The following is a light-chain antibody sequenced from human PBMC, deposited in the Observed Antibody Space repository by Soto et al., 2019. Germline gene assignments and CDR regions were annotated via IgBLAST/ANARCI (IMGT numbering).Light chain of an antibody. Sequence: QSALTQPASVSGSPGQSIAVSCTGTSSDIGGYNYVSWYQHHPGKAPKLMIYDVSNRPSGVSNRFSGSKSGYTASLTISGLQAEDEADYYCSTHSSTSTYVFGTGTKLTVL. J-gene: IGLJ1*01. CDR2: DVS. CDR3: STHSSTSTYV. CDR1: SSDIGGYNY. V-gene: IGLV2-14*03.